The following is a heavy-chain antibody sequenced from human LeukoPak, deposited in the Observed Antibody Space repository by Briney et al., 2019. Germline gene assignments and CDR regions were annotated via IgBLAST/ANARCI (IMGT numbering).Heavy chain of an antibody. J-gene: IGHJ4*02. CDR1: GFTFSSYA. V-gene: IGHV4-39*01. CDR3: ARGGYNYGFYY. Sequence: GSLRLSCAASGFTFSSYAMGWVRQPPGKGLEWIGSIYYGGGTYYNPSLKSRVTISVDTSKNQLSLKLSSVTAADTAVYYCARGGYNYGFYYWGPGTLVTVSS. CDR2: IYYGGGT. D-gene: IGHD5-18*01.